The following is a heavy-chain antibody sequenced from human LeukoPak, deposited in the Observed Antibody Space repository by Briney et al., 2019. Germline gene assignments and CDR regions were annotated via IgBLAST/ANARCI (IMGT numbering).Heavy chain of an antibody. CDR3: ARLSGAPVRHPIYHFDY. CDR2: IYHSGST. D-gene: IGHD2-2*02. J-gene: IGHJ4*02. V-gene: IGHV4-38-2*01. CDR1: GYSISSGYY. Sequence: KPSETLSLTCAVSGYSISSGYYWGWIRQSPGKGLEWTGNIYHSGSTYKNPSLKSRVTISLDTSKNQFSLKLSSVTAADTAMYYCARLSGAPVRHPIYHFDYWGQGTLVAVSS.